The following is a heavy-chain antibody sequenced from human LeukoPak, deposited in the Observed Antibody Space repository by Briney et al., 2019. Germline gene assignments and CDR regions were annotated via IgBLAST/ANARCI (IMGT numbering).Heavy chain of an antibody. Sequence: GESLKISCKGSGYSFSSYWIAWVREMPGKGLEWMGIIYPGDSDTRYSPSFQGQVTISADRSISTAYLQWSSLKASDTAMYYCARQRGGNSFDYWGQGTLVTVSS. CDR2: IYPGDSDT. J-gene: IGHJ4*02. CDR3: ARQRGGNSFDY. V-gene: IGHV5-51*01. D-gene: IGHD2-15*01. CDR1: GYSFSSYW.